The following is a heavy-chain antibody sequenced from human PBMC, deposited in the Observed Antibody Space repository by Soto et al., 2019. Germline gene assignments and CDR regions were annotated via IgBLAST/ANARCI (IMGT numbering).Heavy chain of an antibody. CDR3: ARGREKGLRYFDWSPFDY. CDR2: IWYDGSNK. Sequence: GSLRLSCAASGFTFSSYGMHWVRQAPGKGLEWVAVIWYDGSNKYYADSVKGRFTISRDNSKNTLYLQMNSLRAEDTAVYYCARGREKGLRYFDWSPFDYWGQGTLVTVS. J-gene: IGHJ4*02. D-gene: IGHD3-9*01. CDR1: GFTFSSYG. V-gene: IGHV3-33*01.